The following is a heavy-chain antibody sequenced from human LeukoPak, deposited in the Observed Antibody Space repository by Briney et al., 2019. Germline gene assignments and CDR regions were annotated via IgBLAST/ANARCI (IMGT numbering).Heavy chain of an antibody. Sequence: TSETLSLTCTVSGGSISSYYWSWIRQPPGKGLEWIGYIYYSGSTNYNPSLKSRVTISVDTSKNQFSLKLSAVTAADTAVYYCARVGWLVGFDYWGQGTLVTVSS. J-gene: IGHJ4*02. V-gene: IGHV4-59*12. CDR1: GGSISSYY. D-gene: IGHD6-19*01. CDR2: IYYSGST. CDR3: ARVGWLVGFDY.